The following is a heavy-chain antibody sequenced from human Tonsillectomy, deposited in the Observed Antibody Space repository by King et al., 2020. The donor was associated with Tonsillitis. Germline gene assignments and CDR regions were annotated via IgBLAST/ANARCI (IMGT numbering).Heavy chain of an antibody. CDR1: GFSFDSWG. D-gene: IGHD3-10*01. CDR2: ISYEGSRK. CDR3: AKDYSYALGSYYFMDV. V-gene: IGHV3-30*18. Sequence: VQLVESGGTVVQPGRSLRLSCVASGFSFDSWGMHWARQAPGKGLEWVAVISYEGSRKNYADSVKGRFTTSRDNFKNTVYLQMNSLRAEDTAVYYCAKDYSYALGSYYFMDVWGKGTTVTVSS. J-gene: IGHJ6*03.